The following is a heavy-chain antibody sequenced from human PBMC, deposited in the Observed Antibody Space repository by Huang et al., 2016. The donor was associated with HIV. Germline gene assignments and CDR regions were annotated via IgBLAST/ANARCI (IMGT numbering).Heavy chain of an antibody. D-gene: IGHD6-19*01. CDR3: ARGQSGPSQWLASLGNYYYYMDV. CDR1: GGSISGSRYY. Sequence: QLQLQESGPGPVKPSATLSLTCSVSGGSISGSRYYWGWLRQPPGKGLEWIGSSYYSADSQDSPALKSRVAVSVDTTKNQFSLKWSSVAAADTAVYYCARGQSGPSQWLASLGNYYYYMDVWGKGTTVTVSS. CDR2: SYYSADS. J-gene: IGHJ6*03. V-gene: IGHV4-39*01.